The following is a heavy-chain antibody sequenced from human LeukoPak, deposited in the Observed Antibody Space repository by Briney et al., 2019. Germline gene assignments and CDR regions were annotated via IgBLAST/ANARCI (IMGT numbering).Heavy chain of an antibody. J-gene: IGHJ4*02. CDR2: ISYDGSNK. V-gene: IGHV3-30*04. CDR1: GFTFSSYA. D-gene: IGHD4-17*01. CDR3: ARDTATGHLINLFDS. Sequence: PGRSLRLSCAASGFTFSSYAMHWVRQAPGKGLEWVALISYDGSNKNYADSVKGRLTISRDNSKNTVYLQMNSLRPDDTALYYCARDTATGHLINLFDSWGQGTLVTVSS.